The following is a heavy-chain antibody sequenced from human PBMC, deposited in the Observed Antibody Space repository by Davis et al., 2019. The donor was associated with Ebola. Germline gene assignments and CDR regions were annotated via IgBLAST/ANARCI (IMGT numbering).Heavy chain of an antibody. D-gene: IGHD1-20*01. J-gene: IGHJ3*02. CDR1: GFTFDDYA. CDR2: ISWNSGSI. Sequence: GGSLRLSCAASGFTFDDYAMHWVRQAPGKGLEWVSGISWNSGSIGYADSVKGRFTISRDNAKNSLYLQMNSLRAEDMALYYCAKGGFYNWNDEGPLAFDIWGQGTMVTVSS. CDR3: AKGGFYNWNDEGPLAFDI. V-gene: IGHV3-9*03.